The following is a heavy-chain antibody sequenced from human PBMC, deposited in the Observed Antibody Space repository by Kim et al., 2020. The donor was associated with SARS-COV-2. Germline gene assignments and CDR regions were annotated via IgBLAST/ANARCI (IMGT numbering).Heavy chain of an antibody. V-gene: IGHV3-11*05. CDR3: ARVRMRQLVLRRSYFDY. CDR1: GFTFSDYY. CDR2: ISSSSSYT. Sequence: GGSLRLSCAASGFTFSDYYMSWIRQAPGKGLEWVSYISSSSSYTNYADSVKGRFTISRDNAKNSLYLQMNSLRAEDTAVYYCARVRMRQLVLRRSYFDYWGQGTLVTVSS. D-gene: IGHD6-6*01. J-gene: IGHJ4*02.